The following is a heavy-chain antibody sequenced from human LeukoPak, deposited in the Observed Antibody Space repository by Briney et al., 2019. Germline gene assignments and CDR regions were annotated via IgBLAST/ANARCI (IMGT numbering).Heavy chain of an antibody. J-gene: IGHJ3*02. D-gene: IGHD6-19*01. Sequence: SGPTLVNPTQTLTLTCTFSGFSLSTSGVGVGWIRQPPGKALEWLSLIYWDDDKRYSPSLKSRLTITKDTSKNQVVLTMTNMDPVDTATYYCAHAVQWLVYDAFDIWGQGTMVTVSS. CDR3: AHAVQWLVYDAFDI. CDR1: GFSLSTSGVG. CDR2: IYWDDDK. V-gene: IGHV2-5*02.